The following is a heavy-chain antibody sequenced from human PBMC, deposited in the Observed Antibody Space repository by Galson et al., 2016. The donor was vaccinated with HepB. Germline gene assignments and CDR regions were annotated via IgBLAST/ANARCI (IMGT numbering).Heavy chain of an antibody. CDR3: AKDRNTVVTYGMDV. D-gene: IGHD4-23*01. J-gene: IGHJ6*02. Sequence: LRLSCAASGITFSNYAMHWVRQAPGEGLKWVSAISGSGGSTYYADSVKGRFTISRDNSKNTLYLQINSLRAEDTAVYYCAKDRNTVVTYGMDVWGQGTTVTVSS. CDR1: GITFSNYA. V-gene: IGHV3-23*01. CDR2: ISGSGGST.